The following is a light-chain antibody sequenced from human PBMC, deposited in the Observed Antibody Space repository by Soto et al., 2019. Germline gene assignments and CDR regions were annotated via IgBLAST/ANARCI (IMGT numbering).Light chain of an antibody. CDR1: QTIGNK. J-gene: IGKJ1*01. Sequence: EIVLAQSPATLSVSPGERVTLSCRATQTIGNKLAWYQQKPGQAPRLLIYGASSRATGIPLRFSGSGSGTDFTLTISRLEPEDFAVYYCHQYGGAGTFGQGTKGDIK. CDR3: HQYGGAGT. V-gene: IGKV3-20*01. CDR2: GAS.